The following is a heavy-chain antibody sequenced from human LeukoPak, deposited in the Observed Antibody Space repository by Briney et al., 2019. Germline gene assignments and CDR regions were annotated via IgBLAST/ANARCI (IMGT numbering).Heavy chain of an antibody. J-gene: IGHJ3*02. CDR2: ISWNSGSI. CDR3: ANERYSSGRAFDI. CDR1: GFTFDDYA. V-gene: IGHV3-9*01. D-gene: IGHD3-22*01. Sequence: GGSLRLSCAASGFTFDDYAMHWVRQAPGKGLEWVSGISWNSGSIGYADSVKGRFTISRDNAKNSLYLQMNSLRAEDTALYYCANERYSSGRAFDIWGEGTMVTVSS.